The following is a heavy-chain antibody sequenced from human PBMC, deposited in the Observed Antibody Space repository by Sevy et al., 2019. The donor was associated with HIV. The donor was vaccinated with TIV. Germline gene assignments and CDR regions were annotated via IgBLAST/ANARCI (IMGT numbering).Heavy chain of an antibody. V-gene: IGHV3-23*01. CDR3: AKDRVSGTYYTGDFDY. CDR1: GFTFSINA. J-gene: IGHJ4*02. CDR2: ISITGGST. Sequence: GGSLRLSCAASGFTFSINAMSWVRQAPGKGLEWVSVISITGGSTYYADSVKGRFTISRDNSKNTLYLQMNTLRAEDTAVYYCAKDRVSGTYYTGDFDYWGQGTLVTVSS. D-gene: IGHD3-10*01.